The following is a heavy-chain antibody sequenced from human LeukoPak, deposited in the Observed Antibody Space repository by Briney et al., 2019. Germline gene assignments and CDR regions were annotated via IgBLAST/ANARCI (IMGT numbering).Heavy chain of an antibody. D-gene: IGHD1-26*01. J-gene: IGHJ4*02. CDR3: TTDLDSGSYFDY. CDR1: GFTFSNAW. CDR2: IKSKTDGGTT. V-gene: IGHV3-15*01. Sequence: GGSLRLSCTASGFTFSNAWMNWVRQAPGKGLEWVGRIKSKTDGGTTDYAAPVKGRFTISRDDSKDTLYLQMNSLKTEDTAVYYSTTDLDSGSYFDYWGQGTLVTVSS.